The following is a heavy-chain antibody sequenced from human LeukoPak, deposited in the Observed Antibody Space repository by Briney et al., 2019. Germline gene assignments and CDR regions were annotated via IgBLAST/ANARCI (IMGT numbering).Heavy chain of an antibody. Sequence: GESLRLSCAASGFPFSSYAMSWVRQAPGKGLEWVSTISNSDDSTYYADSVKGRFTISRDNSKNTLYLQMNSLRAEDTAVYYCAKTRTTYDYWGQGTLVTVSS. CDR2: ISNSDDST. J-gene: IGHJ4*02. V-gene: IGHV3-23*01. CDR1: GFPFSSYA. CDR3: AKTRTTYDY. D-gene: IGHD1/OR15-1a*01.